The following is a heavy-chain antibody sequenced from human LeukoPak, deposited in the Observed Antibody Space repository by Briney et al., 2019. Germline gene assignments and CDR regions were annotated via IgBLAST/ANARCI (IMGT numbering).Heavy chain of an antibody. CDR1: EFDFSTHA. D-gene: IGHD5-12*01. V-gene: IGHV3-30*18. CDR3: AKVSYSGYDFDY. CDR2: ISYDGSNK. Sequence: GGSLRLSCAASEFDFSTHAMTWVRQAPGKGLEWVAVISYDGSNKYYADSVKGRFTISRDNSKNTLFLQMNSLRAEDTAVYYCAKVSYSGYDFDYWGQGTLVTVSS. J-gene: IGHJ4*02.